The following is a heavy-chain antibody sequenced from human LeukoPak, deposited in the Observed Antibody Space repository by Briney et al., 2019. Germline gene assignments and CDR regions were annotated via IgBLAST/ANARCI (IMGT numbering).Heavy chain of an antibody. Sequence: GGSLRLSCEASGFTFTNAWMNWVRQAPGKGPEWVGRMKSKRDGGATEYAAPVKGRFTISRDNSKNTLYLQMNSLRAEDTAVYYCAKAGKYCSGGRPGCYYYMDVWGKGTTVTVSS. CDR1: GFTFTNAW. V-gene: IGHV3-15*01. J-gene: IGHJ6*03. D-gene: IGHD2-15*01. CDR3: AKAGKYCSGGRPGCYYYMDV. CDR2: MKSKRDGGAT.